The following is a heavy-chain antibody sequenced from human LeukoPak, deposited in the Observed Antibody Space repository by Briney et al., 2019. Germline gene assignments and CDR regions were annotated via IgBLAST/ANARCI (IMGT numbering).Heavy chain of an antibody. CDR3: ARGTIIVGNRGVFWFDT. CDR1: GGSFSGYY. V-gene: IGHV4-34*09. J-gene: IGHJ5*02. Sequence: SETLSLTCAVYGGSFSGYYWNWIRQHPGKGLEWIGYIYYSGRTDYNPSLKSRVSISKDTSKNQVSLRLSSVTAADTAVYYCARGTIIVGNRGVFWFDTWGQGTLVTVSS. D-gene: IGHD2-8*02. CDR2: IYYSGRT.